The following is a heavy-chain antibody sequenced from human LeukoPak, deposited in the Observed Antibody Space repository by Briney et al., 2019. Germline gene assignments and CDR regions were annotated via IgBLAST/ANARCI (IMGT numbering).Heavy chain of an antibody. CDR1: GFTLSNYW. Sequence: GGSLRLSCEGFGFTLSNYWMTWVRQAPGKGLEWVANIKEDGSVKLYVDSVRGRFTISRDNAKNTLYLQMNSLRAEDTAVYYCAGDSSGWHEVLVYDYWGQGTLVTVSS. CDR2: IKEDGSVK. D-gene: IGHD6-19*01. J-gene: IGHJ4*02. V-gene: IGHV3-7*01. CDR3: AGDSSGWHEVLVYDY.